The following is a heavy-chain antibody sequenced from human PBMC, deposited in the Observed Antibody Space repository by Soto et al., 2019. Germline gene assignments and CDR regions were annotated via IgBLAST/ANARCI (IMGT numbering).Heavy chain of an antibody. CDR2: ISAYNGNT. Sequence: ASVKVSCKASGYTFTSYGISWVRQAPGQGLEWMGWISAYNGNTNYAQKLQGRVTMTTDTSTSTAYMELRSLRSDDTAVYYCARVAAAGTRLWDSGGYRTHGDYWGQGTLVTVSS. V-gene: IGHV1-18*01. D-gene: IGHD6-13*01. CDR3: ARVAAAGTRLWDSGGYRTHGDY. CDR1: GYTFTSYG. J-gene: IGHJ4*02.